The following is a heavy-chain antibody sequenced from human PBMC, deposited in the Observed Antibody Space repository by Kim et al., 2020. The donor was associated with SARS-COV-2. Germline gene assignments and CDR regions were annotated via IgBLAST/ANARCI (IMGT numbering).Heavy chain of an antibody. CDR3: AKVSSGSSGWFEYFHH. CDR1: GFTFNSYA. V-gene: IGHV3-23*01. CDR2: IRGSGDRT. D-gene: IGHD6-19*01. J-gene: IGHJ1*01. Sequence: GGSLRLSCAASGFTFNSYAMSWVRQAPGKGLEWVSGIRGSGDRTSYADSVKGRFTISRDNSSNTLYLQMDSLRAEDTAVYYCAKVSSGSSGWFEYFHHWGQGTLVTVSS.